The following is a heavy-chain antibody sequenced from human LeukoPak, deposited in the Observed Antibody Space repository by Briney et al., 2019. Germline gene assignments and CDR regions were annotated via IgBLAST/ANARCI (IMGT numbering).Heavy chain of an antibody. V-gene: IGHV3-13*04. CDR3: ARGIRAGVWAFVI. Sequence: GGSLSPSCAASECTVSHYDLHGVRQRTGKGLEWVSGIGTAGDTYNPRSVKGPVTISTENAKRSSYLHMNSLRDGDTAVYYCARGIRAGVWAFVIWGQGTMVTVAS. CDR2: IGTAGDT. J-gene: IGHJ3*02. CDR1: ECTVSHYD. D-gene: IGHD3-10*01.